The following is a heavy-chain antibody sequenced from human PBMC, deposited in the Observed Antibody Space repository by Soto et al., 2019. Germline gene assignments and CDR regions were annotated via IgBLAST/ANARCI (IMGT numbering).Heavy chain of an antibody. D-gene: IGHD2-2*01. CDR2: ISKSDYT. Sequence: LRLSCTVSGFAFNNYGINWVRQAPGKGLEWVSSISKSDYTYYSDSVTGRFTISRDNAKNSVSLQMNTLRVEDTAVYYCAREDSIIIPAVSDFWGQGTLVTVSS. CDR3: AREDSIIIPAVSDF. CDR1: GFAFNNYG. V-gene: IGHV3-21*01. J-gene: IGHJ4*02.